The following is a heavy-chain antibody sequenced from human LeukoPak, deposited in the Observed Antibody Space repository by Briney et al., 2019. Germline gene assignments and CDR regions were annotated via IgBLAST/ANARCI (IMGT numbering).Heavy chain of an antibody. D-gene: IGHD3-10*01. Sequence: GGSLRLSCAASGFSFDDYGMKWVRQAPGKGLEWVSGINWNGDSTAYADSVKGRFTISRGNAKNSLYLQMNSLRAEDTAVYYCARDGGITLVRGVIMGDYYYYYMDVWGRGTTVTVSS. CDR2: INWNGDST. CDR3: ARDGGITLVRGVIMGDYYYYYMDV. J-gene: IGHJ6*03. V-gene: IGHV3-20*04. CDR1: GFSFDDYG.